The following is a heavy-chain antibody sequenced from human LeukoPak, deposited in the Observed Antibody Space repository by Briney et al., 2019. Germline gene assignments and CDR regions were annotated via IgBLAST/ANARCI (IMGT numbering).Heavy chain of an antibody. J-gene: IGHJ4*02. CDR2: IYYSGTT. CDR3: ARSTSGWYFEY. V-gene: IGHV4-30-4*01. CDR1: GGSISSGDSY. Sequence: SQTLSLTCTVSGGSISSGDSYWSWIRQPPGKGLEWIGYIYYSGTTYYNPSLKSRVTMSVDTSKNQFSLKLSSVTAADTAVYYCARSTSGWYFEYWGQGTLVTVSS. D-gene: IGHD6-19*01.